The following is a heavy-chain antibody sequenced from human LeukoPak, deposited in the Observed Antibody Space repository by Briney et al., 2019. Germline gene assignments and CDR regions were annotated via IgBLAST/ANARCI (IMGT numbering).Heavy chain of an antibody. Sequence: GGSLRLSCAASGFTFSSYAMNWVRQAPGKGLEWISHITASGAAMFYADSLKGRFTISRDDSTNSLYLQMNGLRDEDTAVYYCATVLTVTTTYYFDCWGQGTLVTVSS. V-gene: IGHV3-48*02. CDR2: ITASGAAM. CDR1: GFTFSSYA. CDR3: ATVLTVTTTYYFDC. D-gene: IGHD4-17*01. J-gene: IGHJ4*02.